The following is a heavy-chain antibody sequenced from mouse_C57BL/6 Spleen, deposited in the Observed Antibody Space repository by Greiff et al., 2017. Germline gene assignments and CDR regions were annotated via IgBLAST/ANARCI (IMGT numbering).Heavy chain of an antibody. CDR1: GFTFSSYG. J-gene: IGHJ2*01. CDR2: ISSGGSYT. V-gene: IGHV5-6*01. Sequence: VQLVESGGDLVKPGGSLKLSCAASGFTFSSYGMSWVRQTPDKRLEWVATISSGGSYTYYPDSVKGRFTISRDNAKNTLYLQMSSLKSEDTAMYYCARQDDGFYFDYWGQGTTLTVSS. D-gene: IGHD2-3*01. CDR3: ARQDDGFYFDY.